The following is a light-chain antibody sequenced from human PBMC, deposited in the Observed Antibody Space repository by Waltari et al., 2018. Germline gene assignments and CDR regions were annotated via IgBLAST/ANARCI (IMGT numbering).Light chain of an antibody. CDR3: NSYSDSNSLVV. CDR1: SSDVGSSHH. Sequence: QSVLTQPASVSGSPGQSTTTSCTGSSSDVGSSHHVSWYQQHPGKAPKLLIFDVTNRPSGISNRFSGSKSGHIASLTISGLQADDEADYYCNSYSDSNSLVVFGGGTKLTVL. V-gene: IGLV2-14*03. CDR2: DVT. J-gene: IGLJ2*01.